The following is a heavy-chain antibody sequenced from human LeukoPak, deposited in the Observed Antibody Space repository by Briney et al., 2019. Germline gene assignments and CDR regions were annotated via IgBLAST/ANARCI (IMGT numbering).Heavy chain of an antibody. CDR3: ASSAIAVAGSMADY. CDR2: IIPIFGTA. J-gene: IGHJ4*02. CDR1: GGTFSSYA. D-gene: IGHD6-19*01. V-gene: IGHV1-69*05. Sequence: GASVKVSCKASGGTFSSYAISWVRQAPGQGLEWMGGIIPIFGTANYAQKFQGRVTITTDESTSTAYMELSSLRSEDTAVYYCASSAIAVAGSMADYWGQGTLVTVSS.